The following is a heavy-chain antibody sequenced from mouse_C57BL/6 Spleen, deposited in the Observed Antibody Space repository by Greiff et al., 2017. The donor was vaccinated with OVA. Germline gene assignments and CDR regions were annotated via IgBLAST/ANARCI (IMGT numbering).Heavy chain of an antibody. Sequence: EVQLVESGGGLVKPGGSLKLSCAASGFTFSDYGMHWVRQAPEKGLEWVAYISRGSSTIYYADTVKGRFTISRDNAKNTLFLQMTSLRSEDTAMYYCARNWYFDVWGTGTTVSVSS. CDR2: ISRGSSTI. V-gene: IGHV5-17*01. CDR1: GFTFSDYG. CDR3: ARNWYFDV. J-gene: IGHJ1*03.